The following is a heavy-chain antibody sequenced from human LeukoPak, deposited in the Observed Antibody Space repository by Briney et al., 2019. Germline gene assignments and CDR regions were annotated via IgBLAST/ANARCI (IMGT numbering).Heavy chain of an antibody. V-gene: IGHV1-46*01. J-gene: IGHJ5*02. CDR3: ARDHSRTEGGISFWWFDP. CDR2: INPSGGST. CDR1: GYTFIAYY. D-gene: IGHD3-10*01. Sequence: ASVKVSCKASGYTFIAYYIHWVRQAPGQGLEWMGIINPSGGSTTYAQKFQGRATLTRDTSTSTDYMKLSSLRSEDTAIYYCARDHSRTEGGISFWWFDPWGQGTLVTVTS.